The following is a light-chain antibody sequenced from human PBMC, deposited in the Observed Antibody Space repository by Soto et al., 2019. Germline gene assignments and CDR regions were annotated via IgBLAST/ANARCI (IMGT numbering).Light chain of an antibody. Sequence: QSVLTQPPSASETPGQRVTISCSGGNSNIGGDTVNWYQKPPGTAPKLLIYNNDQRPSGVPDRFSGSKSGTSASLAISGLQSEDEAHYYCATWDDSLNAVVFGGGTKVTVL. J-gene: IGLJ2*01. CDR2: NND. V-gene: IGLV1-44*01. CDR1: NSNIGGDT. CDR3: ATWDDSLNAVV.